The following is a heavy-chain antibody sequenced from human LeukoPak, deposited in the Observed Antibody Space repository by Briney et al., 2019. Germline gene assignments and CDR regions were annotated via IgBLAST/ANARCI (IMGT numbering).Heavy chain of an antibody. CDR2: INPNSGGT. Sequence: ASVKVSCKASAYTFTGYYMHWVRQAPGQGLEWMGWINPNSGGTNYAQKFQGRVTMTRDTSISTAYMELSRLSSDDTAVYYCERSMVRGVIIGMDWGQGTLVTVSS. D-gene: IGHD3-10*01. J-gene: IGHJ4*02. CDR3: ERSMVRGVIIGMD. CDR1: AYTFTGYY. V-gene: IGHV1-2*02.